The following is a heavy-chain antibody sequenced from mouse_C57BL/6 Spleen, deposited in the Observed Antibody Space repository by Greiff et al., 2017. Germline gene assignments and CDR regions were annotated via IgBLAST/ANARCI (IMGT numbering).Heavy chain of an antibody. D-gene: IGHD1-1*01. CDR3: AITTVVSY. V-gene: IGHV1-50*01. J-gene: IGHJ2*01. CDR2: IDPSDSYT. Sequence: QVQLQQSGAELVKPGASVKLSCKASGYTFTSYWMQWVKQRPGQGLEWIGEIDPSDSYTNYNQKFKGKATLTVDTSSSTAYMQLSSLTSEDSAVYYCAITTVVSYWGQGTTLTVSS. CDR1: GYTFTSYW.